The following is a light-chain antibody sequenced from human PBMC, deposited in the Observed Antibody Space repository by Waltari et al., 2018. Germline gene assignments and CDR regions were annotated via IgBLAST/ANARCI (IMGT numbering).Light chain of an antibody. CDR2: EVT. CDR1: SSDVGSDNY. J-gene: IGLJ2*01. CDR3: SSYAGSNNVI. Sequence: QSALTQPPSASGSRGQSVTISCTGTSSDVGSDNYVSWYQQHPGKAPKLMIYEVTKRPSGVPDRFSGSKSGNTASLTVSGLQAEDEADYYCSSYAGSNNVIFGGGTRLTVL. V-gene: IGLV2-8*01.